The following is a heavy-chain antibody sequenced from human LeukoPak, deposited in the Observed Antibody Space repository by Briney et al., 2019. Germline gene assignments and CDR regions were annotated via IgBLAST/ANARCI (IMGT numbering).Heavy chain of an antibody. J-gene: IGHJ3*02. CDR2: IFYSGST. Sequence: SETLSLTCTVSGGSISSYYWSWIRQPPGKGLDWIGYIFYSGSTNYNPSLKSRVTISVDTSKNQFSLKLSSVTAADTAVYYCARDQNRAFDIWGQGTMVTVSS. CDR3: ARDQNRAFDI. CDR1: GGSISSYY. V-gene: IGHV4-59*01.